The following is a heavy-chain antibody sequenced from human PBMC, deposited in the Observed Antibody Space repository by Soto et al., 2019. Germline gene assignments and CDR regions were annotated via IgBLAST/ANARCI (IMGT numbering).Heavy chain of an antibody. CDR1: GFTFSNYA. CDR2: LSGSGGNT. D-gene: IGHD3-10*01. CDR3: TQVVSVTLDY. Sequence: GSLSLSCAASGFTFSNYAMSWVRQAPGKGLEWVSTLSGSGGNTYYADSVKGRFTISRDNSKSTVYLQLNSLRAEDTAIYYCTQVVSVTLDYWGQGALVTVSS. V-gene: IGHV3-23*01. J-gene: IGHJ4*02.